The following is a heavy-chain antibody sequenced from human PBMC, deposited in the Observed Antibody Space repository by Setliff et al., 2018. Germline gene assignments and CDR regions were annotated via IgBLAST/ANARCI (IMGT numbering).Heavy chain of an antibody. Sequence: SETLSLTCTVPGGSISSISYYWGWIRQPPGKGLEWIGTLYDSGKTYYNPSLKSRVTISVDTSKKQFSLKLNSVTAADTAVYYCATCRYQVPYDYWGQGTLVTV. V-gene: IGHV4-39*01. J-gene: IGHJ4*02. D-gene: IGHD2-2*01. CDR2: LYDSGKT. CDR1: GGSISSISYY. CDR3: ATCRYQVPYDY.